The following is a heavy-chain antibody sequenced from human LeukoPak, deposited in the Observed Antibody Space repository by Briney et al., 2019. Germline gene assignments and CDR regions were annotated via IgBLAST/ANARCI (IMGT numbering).Heavy chain of an antibody. CDR3: ASDFAY. J-gene: IGHJ4*01. V-gene: IGHV4-4*07. Sequence: PSETLSLTCTVSGGSISTDYWTWIRQPAGKGLEWIGLIYNSGSTNYNPSPKSRVTMSIDPSKTQFSLSLTSATAADTAIYYCASDFAYWGHGTLVTVSS. CDR2: IYNSGST. CDR1: GGSISTDY.